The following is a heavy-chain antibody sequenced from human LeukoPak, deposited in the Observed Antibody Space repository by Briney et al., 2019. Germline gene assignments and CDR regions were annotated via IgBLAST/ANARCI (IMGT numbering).Heavy chain of an antibody. CDR2: IRYDGSNK. V-gene: IGHV3-30*02. CDR1: GFTFSSYG. Sequence: PGGSLRLSCAASGFTFSSYGMHWVRQAPGKGLEWVAFIRYDGSNKYYADSVKGRFTISRDNSKNTLYLQMNSLRAEDTAVYYCAKDGTARDLYYYYYMDVWGKGTMVTVSS. J-gene: IGHJ6*03. D-gene: IGHD5-18*01. CDR3: AKDGTARDLYYYYYMDV.